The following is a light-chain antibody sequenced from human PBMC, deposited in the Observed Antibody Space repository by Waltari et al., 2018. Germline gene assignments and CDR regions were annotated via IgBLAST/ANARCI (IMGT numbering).Light chain of an antibody. CDR1: TSNIGNNY. V-gene: IGLV1-51*02. CDR2: GND. Sequence: QSVLTQPPSVSAAPGQKVSISCSGSTSNIGNNYVSWYQQFPGEAPKVLIYGNDKRTTGIPDRFSGSKSGTSVTLDITGLQTGDEAVYYCGTWDNTLSAVFGGGTKVTVL. CDR3: GTWDNTLSAV. J-gene: IGLJ2*01.